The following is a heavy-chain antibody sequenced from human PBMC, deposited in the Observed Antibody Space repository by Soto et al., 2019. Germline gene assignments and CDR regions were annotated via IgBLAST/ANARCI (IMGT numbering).Heavy chain of an antibody. Sequence: PGGSLRLSFAASGFTFSDYYMSWIRQAPGKGLEWVSYISSSGSTIHYADSVKGRFTISRDNAKNSLYLQMNSLRAEDTAVYYCARDIAAGSFDYWGQGTLVTVSS. J-gene: IGHJ4*02. CDR2: ISSSGSTI. CDR3: ARDIAAGSFDY. CDR1: GFTFSDYY. V-gene: IGHV3-11*04. D-gene: IGHD6-13*01.